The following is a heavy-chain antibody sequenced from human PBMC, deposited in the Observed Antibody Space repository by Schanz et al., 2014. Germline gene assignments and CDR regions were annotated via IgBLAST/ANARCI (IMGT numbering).Heavy chain of an antibody. CDR2: ISTYTGNT. CDR3: ARNVIATGRAFDL. J-gene: IGHJ3*01. CDR1: GYTFTSYG. D-gene: IGHD6-13*01. V-gene: IGHV1-18*04. Sequence: QLQLVQSGPEVAEPGSSVKVSCKASGYTFTSYGVSWVRQAPGQGLEWMGWISTYTGNTNYAQRLQDRVTMTTDTSTSTAYMELRSLRSDDTAVYYCARNVIATGRAFDLWGPGTMVTVS.